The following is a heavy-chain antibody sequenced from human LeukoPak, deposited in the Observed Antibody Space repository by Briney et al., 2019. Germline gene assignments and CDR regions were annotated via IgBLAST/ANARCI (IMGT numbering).Heavy chain of an antibody. CDR2: GHYTGST. J-gene: IGHJ3*02. V-gene: IGHV4-39*01. CDR3: ARTQRDGYNLDAFDI. CDR1: GGSISRSSYY. D-gene: IGHD5-24*01. Sequence: ASETLSLTCTVSGGSISRSSYYWGWIRQPPGKGLEWIGSGHYTGSTYYNPPLKSRVTIPVDTPKNQFSLKLSFVTAADTAVYYCARTQRDGYNLDAFDIWGQGTMVTVSS.